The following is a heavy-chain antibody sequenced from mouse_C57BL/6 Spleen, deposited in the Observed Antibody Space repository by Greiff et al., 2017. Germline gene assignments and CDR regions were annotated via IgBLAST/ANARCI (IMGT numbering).Heavy chain of an antibody. Sequence: EVQLQQSGPELVQPGPSVKISCTSSGSTFTDYYMNLGKQRHRTSLGWMWDINPNNGGTSYNQKFKGKLTLTVDKSSSTAYMELRSLTSEDSAVYYCARKDDCDEVGWFAYWGQGTLVTVSA. D-gene: IGHD2-4*01. CDR2: INPNNGGT. J-gene: IGHJ3*01. CDR3: ARKDDCDEVGWFAY. CDR1: GSTFTDYY. V-gene: IGHV1-26*01.